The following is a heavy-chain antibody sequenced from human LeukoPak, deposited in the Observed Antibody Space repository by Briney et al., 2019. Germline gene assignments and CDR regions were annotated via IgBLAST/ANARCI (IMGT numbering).Heavy chain of an antibody. D-gene: IGHD3-10*01. CDR2: INHSGST. Sequence: PSETLSLTCAVYGRSFSGYYWRRIRKPPGKGVEWIGEINHSGSTNYNPSLKSRVTISVDTSKNKFSLKLSSVTAADTAVYYCARLTMVRGASYNWFDPWGQGTLVTVSS. CDR1: GRSFSGYY. V-gene: IGHV4-34*01. J-gene: IGHJ5*02. CDR3: ARLTMVRGASYNWFDP.